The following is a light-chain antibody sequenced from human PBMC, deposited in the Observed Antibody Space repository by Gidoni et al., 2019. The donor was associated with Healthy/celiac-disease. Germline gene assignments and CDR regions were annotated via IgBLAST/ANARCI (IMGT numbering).Light chain of an antibody. J-gene: IGLJ2*01. CDR2: DVS. Sequence: QSALTQPASESGSPGQSITISCTGTSSDVGGYNYVSWYQQHPGKAPKLMIYDVSNRPSGVSNRFSGSKSGNTASLTISGLQAEDEADYYCSSYTSSSTVVFGGGTKLTV. V-gene: IGLV2-14*01. CDR3: SSYTSSSTVV. CDR1: SSDVGGYNY.